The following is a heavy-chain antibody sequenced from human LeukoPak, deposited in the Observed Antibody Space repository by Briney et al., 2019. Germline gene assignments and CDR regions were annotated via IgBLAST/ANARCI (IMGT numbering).Heavy chain of an antibody. CDR1: GFTFSSYA. D-gene: IGHD1-7*01. J-gene: IGHJ4*02. V-gene: IGHV3-23*03. CDR3: AKENSNWD. CDR2: IYSGGST. Sequence: GGSLRLSCAASGFTFSSYAMSWVRQAPGKGLEWVSVIYSGGSTYYADSVKGRFTISRDNSKNTLFLQMNSLRAEDTAVYYCAKENSNWDWGQGTLVTVSS.